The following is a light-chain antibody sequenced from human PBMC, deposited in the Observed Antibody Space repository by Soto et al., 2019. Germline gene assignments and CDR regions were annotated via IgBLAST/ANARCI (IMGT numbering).Light chain of an antibody. CDR1: QSVLYSSNNKTY. Sequence: DIVMTQSPDSLAVSLGERATINCKSSQSVLYSSNNKTYLAGYQQKPGHPPKLLIYWASTRESGVPDRFSGSGSGTDFTLTISSLQAEDVAVYYCQQYYSTPSYTFGQGTKLEIK. CDR2: WAS. CDR3: QQYYSTPSYT. V-gene: IGKV4-1*01. J-gene: IGKJ2*01.